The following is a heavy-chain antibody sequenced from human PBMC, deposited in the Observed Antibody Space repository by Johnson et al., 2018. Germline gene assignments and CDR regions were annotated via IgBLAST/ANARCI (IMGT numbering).Heavy chain of an antibody. Sequence: QVQLQESGPGLVKPSQTLSLTCSVSGGSISSGSYYWNWIRQPAGKGLEWIGRIYTSGSTTYNPYLKSRVTMSVDTSKNHFFLKLSSVTAADTAVYYCAISTLTSSFDILTGYPDESHHYGMDVWGQGTTVTVSS. J-gene: IGHJ6*02. CDR1: GGSISSGSYY. CDR3: AISTLTSSFDILTGYPDESHHYGMDV. CDR2: IYTSGST. V-gene: IGHV4-61*02. D-gene: IGHD3-9*01.